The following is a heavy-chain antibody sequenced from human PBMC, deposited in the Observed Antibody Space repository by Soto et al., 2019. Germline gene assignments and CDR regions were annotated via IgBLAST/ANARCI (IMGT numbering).Heavy chain of an antibody. V-gene: IGHV3-30*18. CDR1: GFTFSSYG. D-gene: IGHD6-13*01. CDR3: AKDVLAAGTASNWFDP. CDR2: IPYDGSNK. J-gene: IGHJ5*02. Sequence: GGSLRLSCAASGFTFSSYGMHWVRQAPGKGLEWVAVIPYDGSNKYYADSVKGRFTISRDNSKNTLYLQMNSLRAEDTAVYYCAKDVLAAGTASNWFDPWGQGTLVTVSS.